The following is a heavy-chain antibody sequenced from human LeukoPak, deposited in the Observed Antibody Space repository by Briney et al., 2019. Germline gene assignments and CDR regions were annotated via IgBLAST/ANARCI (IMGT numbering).Heavy chain of an antibody. D-gene: IGHD1-1*01. V-gene: IGHV3-30-3*01. CDR2: ISHGGSNK. Sequence: GGSLRLSCGASGFTFSIYSFHWVRQAPGKGLDWGSVISHGGSNKYYADSVKGRFTISRDNSKNTLYLQMNSLRTEDMAVYFCARDLLQLERRTEVGGMDVRGEGTTVTVSS. J-gene: IGHJ6*01. CDR3: ARDLLQLERRTEVGGMDV. CDR1: GFTFSIYS.